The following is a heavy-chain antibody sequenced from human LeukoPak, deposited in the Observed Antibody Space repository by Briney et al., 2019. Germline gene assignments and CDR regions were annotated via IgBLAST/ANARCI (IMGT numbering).Heavy chain of an antibody. V-gene: IGHV3-21*01. J-gene: IGHJ4*02. Sequence: KPGGSLRLSCAASGFTFSTYSMNWVRQAPGEGLEWVSSTISSSSYIYYADSVKGRFTISRDNAKNSLYLQMNSLRAEDTAVYYCARDPQYCSGGSCYSFDYWGQGTLVTVSS. CDR3: ARDPQYCSGGSCYSFDY. CDR2: TISSSSYI. D-gene: IGHD2-15*01. CDR1: GFTFSTYS.